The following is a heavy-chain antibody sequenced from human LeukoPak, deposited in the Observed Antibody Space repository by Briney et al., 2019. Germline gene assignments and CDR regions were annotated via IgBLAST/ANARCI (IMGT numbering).Heavy chain of an antibody. CDR3: ATYINWVAGDV. D-gene: IGHD1-1*01. J-gene: IGHJ6*02. CDR1: GFTFSEPW. CDR2: INHEGGGI. Sequence: GGSLRLSCAASGFTFSEPWMTWVRQVPGQGLEWVAHINHEGGGIQYVDSVKGRFTISRDNAKGSVYLQMNSLRAEDTAIYHCATYINWVAGDVWGQGTTVIVSS. V-gene: IGHV3-7*01.